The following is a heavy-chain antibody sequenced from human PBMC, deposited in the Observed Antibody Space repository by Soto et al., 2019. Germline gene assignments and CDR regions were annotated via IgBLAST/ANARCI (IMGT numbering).Heavy chain of an antibody. D-gene: IGHD1-1*01. V-gene: IGHV3-23*01. CDR1: GFTFSSYA. CDR3: AKASGTPTTYNWFDP. Sequence: HPGGSLRLSFAASGFTFSSYAMSWVRQAPGKGLEWVSAISGSGGSTYYADSVKGRFTISRDNSKNTLYLQMNSLRAEDTAVYYCAKASGTPTTYNWFDPWGQGTLVTVSS. J-gene: IGHJ5*02. CDR2: ISGSGGST.